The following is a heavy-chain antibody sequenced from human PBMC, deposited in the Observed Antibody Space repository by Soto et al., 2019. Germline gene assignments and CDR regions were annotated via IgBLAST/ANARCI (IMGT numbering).Heavy chain of an antibody. CDR2: ISAYNGNT. J-gene: IGHJ6*02. CDR1: GYTFTSYG. V-gene: IGHV1-18*04. Sequence: ASVKVSCKASGYTFTSYGISWVRQAPGQGLEWMGWISAYNGNTNYAQKLQGRFTMTTDTPTSTAYMELRSLRSDDTAVYYCARVFRQYSSSAPIYYYYGMDVWGQGTTVTVSS. D-gene: IGHD6-6*01. CDR3: ARVFRQYSSSAPIYYYYGMDV.